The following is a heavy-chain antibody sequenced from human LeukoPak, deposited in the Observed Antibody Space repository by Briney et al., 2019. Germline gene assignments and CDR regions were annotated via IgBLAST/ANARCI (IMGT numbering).Heavy chain of an antibody. V-gene: IGHV4-39*01. J-gene: IGHJ4*02. CDR1: GVSISGSNSY. Sequence: SETLSLTCTVSGVSISGSNSYWGWIRQPPGKGLEWIGSIYYSGNTYYNASLKSQVSISIDTSKNQFALRLTSVTAADTAVYYCARQTGTGLFILPGGQGTLVTVSS. CDR3: ARQTGTGLFILP. D-gene: IGHD3/OR15-3a*01. CDR2: IYYSGNT.